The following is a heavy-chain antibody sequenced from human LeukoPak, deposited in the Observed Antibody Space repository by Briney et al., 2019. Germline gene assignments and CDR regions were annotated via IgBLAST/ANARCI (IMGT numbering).Heavy chain of an antibody. V-gene: IGHV3-48*03. CDR3: ARVATMVRVPLDALDI. CDR2: VSRSGNTI. Sequence: GGSLRLSCAISGFTFSGCELTWVRQAPGKGLEWISYVSRSGNTIYYADSVKGRFTTSRDNAKNSLYLQMNSLRVEDTAVYYCARVATMVRVPLDALDIWGQGTMVSVSS. J-gene: IGHJ3*02. D-gene: IGHD3-10*01. CDR1: GFTFSGCE.